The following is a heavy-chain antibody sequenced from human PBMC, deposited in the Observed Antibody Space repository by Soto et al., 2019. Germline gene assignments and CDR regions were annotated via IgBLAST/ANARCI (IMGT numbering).Heavy chain of an antibody. D-gene: IGHD3-10*01. CDR3: AGGTLWFGEFSQFDP. J-gene: IGHJ5*02. CDR1: GRAFSTTY. Sequence: QVHLVQSGAEVMKPGASVKVSCRAAGRAFSTTYIHWVRQAPGQGLEWMGIINPSGGSSSYSQTCQGGVPTPGDTSTVYMELSSLAFEDTAVYYCAGGTLWFGEFSQFDPWGQGTLVTVSS. CDR2: INPSGGSS. V-gene: IGHV1-46*01.